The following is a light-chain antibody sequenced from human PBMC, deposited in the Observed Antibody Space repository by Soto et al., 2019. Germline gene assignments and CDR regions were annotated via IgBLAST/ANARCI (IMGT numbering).Light chain of an antibody. CDR2: VAS. CDR1: QGISRW. Sequence: IQMTQCQSSGSSSLGDRVTITCRASQGISRWLAWYQQKPGKGPKLLTYVASTLQSGVPSRFSGSGSGTDYTLTISSLKTEDFATYDCQQANSFPVTFGQGTRLEIK. CDR3: QQANSFPVT. J-gene: IGKJ5*01. V-gene: IGKV1-12*01.